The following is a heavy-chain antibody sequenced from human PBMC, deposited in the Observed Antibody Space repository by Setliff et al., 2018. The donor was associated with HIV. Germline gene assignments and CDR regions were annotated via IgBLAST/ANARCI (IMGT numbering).Heavy chain of an antibody. CDR2: IYHSGST. Sequence: SETLSLTCTVSGGSISSSNYYWGWIRQPPGKGLEYIGSIYHSGSTYYNPSLKSRVTISVDTSKNQFSLKLNSVTAADTAVYYCASRVYYYDSSGYLREEGFDPWGQGTLVTSPQ. D-gene: IGHD3-22*01. V-gene: IGHV4-39*01. CDR1: GGSISSSNYY. CDR3: ASRVYYYDSSGYLREEGFDP. J-gene: IGHJ5*02.